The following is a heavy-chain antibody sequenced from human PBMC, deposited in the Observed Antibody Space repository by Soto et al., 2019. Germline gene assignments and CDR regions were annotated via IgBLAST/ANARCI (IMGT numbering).Heavy chain of an antibody. CDR2: IYYSGST. J-gene: IGHJ5*02. Sequence: SETLSLTCTVSGGSISSYYWSWIRQPPGKGLEWIGYIYYSGSTNYNPSLKSRVTISVDTSKNQFSLKLSSVTAADTAVYYCARGGSPLWFGELGWFDPWGQGTLVTVSS. D-gene: IGHD3-10*01. V-gene: IGHV4-59*01. CDR1: GGSISSYY. CDR3: ARGGSPLWFGELGWFDP.